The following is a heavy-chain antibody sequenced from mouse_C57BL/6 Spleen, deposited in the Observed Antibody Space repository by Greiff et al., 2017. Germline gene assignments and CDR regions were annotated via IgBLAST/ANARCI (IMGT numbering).Heavy chain of an antibody. J-gene: IGHJ1*03. V-gene: IGHV1-55*01. CDR2: IYPGSGST. CDR1: GYTFTSYW. D-gene: IGHD1-1*01. Sequence: QVQLKQPGAELVKPGASVKMSCKASGYTFTSYWITWVKQRPGQGLEWIGDIYPGSGSTNYNEKFKSKATLTVDTSSSTAYMQLSSLTSEDSAVYYGARSTVVATRYFDVWGTGTTVTVSS. CDR3: ARSTVVATRYFDV.